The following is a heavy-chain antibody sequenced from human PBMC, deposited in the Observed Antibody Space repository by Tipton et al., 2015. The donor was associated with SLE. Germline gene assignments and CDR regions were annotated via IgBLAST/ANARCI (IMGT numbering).Heavy chain of an antibody. D-gene: IGHD2-8*01. CDR2: IYYSGST. V-gene: IGHV4-39*01. J-gene: IGHJ4*02. Sequence: TLSLTCTVSGGSISSSSYYWGWIRQPPGKGLEWLGSIYYSGSTYYNPSLKSRVTISVDTSKNQFSLKLSSVTAADAAVYYCARVPGYCTDGVCFPFDYWGQGALVTVPS. CDR1: GGSISSSSYY. CDR3: ARVPGYCTDGVCFPFDY.